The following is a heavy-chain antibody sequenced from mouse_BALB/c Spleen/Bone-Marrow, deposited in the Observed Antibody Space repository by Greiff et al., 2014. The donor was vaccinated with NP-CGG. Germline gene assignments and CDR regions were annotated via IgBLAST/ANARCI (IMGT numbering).Heavy chain of an antibody. Sequence: EVMLVESGGGLVQPGGSLRLSCATSGFTFTDYYMSWVRQPPGKALEWLGFIRNKANGYTTEYSASVKGRFTISRDNSQSILYLQMNTLRAEDSATYYCARDRNYGSSWYFDVWGAGTTVTVCS. D-gene: IGHD1-1*01. CDR3: ARDRNYGSSWYFDV. V-gene: IGHV7-3*02. CDR2: IRNKANGYTT. CDR1: GFTFTDYY. J-gene: IGHJ1*01.